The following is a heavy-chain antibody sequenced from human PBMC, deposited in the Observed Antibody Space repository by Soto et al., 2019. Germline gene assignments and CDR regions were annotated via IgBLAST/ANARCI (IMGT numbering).Heavy chain of an antibody. D-gene: IGHD6-13*01. Sequence: SETLSLTCTVSGGSISSSSYYWGWIRQPPGKGLEWIGSIYYSGSTYYNPSLKSRVTISVDTSKNQFSLKLSSVTAADTAVYYCAREHRSSWSSRAFDIWGQGTMVTVSS. CDR1: GGSISSSSYY. J-gene: IGHJ3*02. CDR3: AREHRSSWSSRAFDI. V-gene: IGHV4-39*01. CDR2: IYYSGST.